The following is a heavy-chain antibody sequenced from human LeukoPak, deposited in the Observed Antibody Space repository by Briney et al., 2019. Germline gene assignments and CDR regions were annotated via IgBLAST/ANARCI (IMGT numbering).Heavy chain of an antibody. J-gene: IGHJ4*02. Sequence: PSETLSLTGTVSGASISSVGYYWSWIRQHPGKGLEGIGYIYYSGCPYYTPSLKSRLTLTVDTSKNQFSLKLSSVTAADTGGYYCAREAGYCSGGSCYRNTYFDFWGQGTLVTVSS. D-gene: IGHD2-15*01. CDR2: IYYSGCP. V-gene: IGHV4-31*03. CDR3: AREAGYCSGGSCYRNTYFDF. CDR1: GASISSVGYY.